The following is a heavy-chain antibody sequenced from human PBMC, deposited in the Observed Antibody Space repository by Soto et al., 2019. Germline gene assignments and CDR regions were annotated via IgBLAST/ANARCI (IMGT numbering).Heavy chain of an antibody. CDR3: ARDGGPLYYGMDF. Sequence: QVQLQESGPGLVKPSQTLSLTCTVSGDSIKRDDYYWSWIRQPPGKGLEWSGYILYSGTTYYNPSLKSRLIISLDTSKNQFSLNLTSVTAADTAVYYCARDGGPLYYGMDFWGQGTTVTVSS. CDR2: ILYSGTT. CDR1: GDSIKRDDYY. D-gene: IGHD3-10*01. J-gene: IGHJ6*02. V-gene: IGHV4-30-4*01.